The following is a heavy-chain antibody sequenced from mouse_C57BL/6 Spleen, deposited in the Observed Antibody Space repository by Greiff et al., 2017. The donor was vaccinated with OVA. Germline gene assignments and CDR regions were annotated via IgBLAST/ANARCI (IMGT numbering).Heavy chain of an antibody. CDR3: AREVYGSSYFDY. D-gene: IGHD1-1*01. V-gene: IGHV1-59*01. CDR1: GYTFTSYW. CDR2: IDPSDSYT. J-gene: IGHJ2*01. Sequence: QVQLQQPGAELVRPGTSVKLSCKASGYTFTSYWMHWVKQRPGQGLEWIGVIDPSDSYTNYNQKFKGKATLTVDTSSSTAYMRLSSLTSEDSAVYYCAREVYGSSYFDYWGQGTTLTVSS.